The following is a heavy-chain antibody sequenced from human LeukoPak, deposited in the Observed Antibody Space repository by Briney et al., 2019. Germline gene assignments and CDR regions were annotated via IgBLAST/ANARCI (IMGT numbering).Heavy chain of an antibody. J-gene: IGHJ4*02. CDR1: GGSIDTSSYY. Sequence: PSETLSLTCTVSGGSIDTSSYYWGWIRQPPGKGLEWIGSIYYSGSTYYNASLKSRVTMSVDTSKNQFSLKLSSVTAADTAVYYCARVIGYYGSGSYFRLDYWGQGNLVTVSS. V-gene: IGHV4-39*07. CDR2: IYYSGST. CDR3: ARVIGYYGSGSYFRLDY. D-gene: IGHD3-10*01.